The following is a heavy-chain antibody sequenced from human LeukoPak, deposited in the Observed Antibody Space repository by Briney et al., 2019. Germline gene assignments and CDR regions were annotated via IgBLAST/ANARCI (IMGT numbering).Heavy chain of an antibody. CDR3: ARGAYYHILTGYRGTILGFDY. CDR1: GFSFDDYG. D-gene: IGHD3-9*01. V-gene: IGHV3-30*02. Sequence: GGSLRLSCAASGFSFDDYGMHWVRQAPGKGLEWVAFIRSDGSNIYYADSVKGRFTISRDNSKNTLYLQMNSLRAEDTAVYYCARGAYYHILTGYRGTILGFDYWGQGTLVTVSS. J-gene: IGHJ4*02. CDR2: IRSDGSNI.